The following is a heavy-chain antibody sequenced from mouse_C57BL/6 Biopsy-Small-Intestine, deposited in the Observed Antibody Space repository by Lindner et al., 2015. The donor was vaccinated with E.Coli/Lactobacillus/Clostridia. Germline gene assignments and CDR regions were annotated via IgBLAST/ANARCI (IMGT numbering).Heavy chain of an antibody. CDR2: SVLTMIT. J-gene: IGHJ3*01. CDR1: GYILPVM. CDR3: ARGGGYSTSWDGMTSYDI. Sequence: SVKVSCKVSGYILPVMESAGCDRPLDKGLSGWDGSVLTMITQTVHRKLQGRVTMTTDRPTSTVYMELRSLRSDDTAVYYCARGGGYSTSWDGMTSYDIWGQGTMVTVSS. V-gene: IGHV1S134*01. D-gene: IGHD2-1*01.